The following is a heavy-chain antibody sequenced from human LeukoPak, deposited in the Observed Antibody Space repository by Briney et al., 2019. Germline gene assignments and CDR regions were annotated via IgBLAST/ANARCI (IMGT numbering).Heavy chain of an antibody. CDR3: ARSVYYYDSSGYYRY. CDR2: IYPGDSDT. CDR1: GYSFTSYW. D-gene: IGHD3-22*01. J-gene: IGHJ4*02. Sequence: GASLKISCKGSGYSFTSYWIGWVRPLPGKGLEWMGIIYPGDSDTRYSPSFQGQVTISADKSISTAYLQWSSLKASDTAMYYCARSVYYYDSSGYYRYWGQGTLVTVSS. V-gene: IGHV5-51*01.